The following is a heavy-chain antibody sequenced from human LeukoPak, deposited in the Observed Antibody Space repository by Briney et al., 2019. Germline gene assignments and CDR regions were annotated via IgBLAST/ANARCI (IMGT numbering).Heavy chain of an antibody. CDR2: IYTSGST. V-gene: IGHV4-61*02. J-gene: IGHJ5*02. CDR1: GGSISSGSYY. D-gene: IGHD2-8*01. Sequence: SQTLSLTCTLSGGSISSGSYYWSWLRQPAWKGLEWIGRIYTSGSTNYNPSLKSPVTISVDTSKNQFSLKLSSVTAADTAVYYCARGYCTNGVCYRNNWFDPWGQGTLVTVSS. CDR3: ARGYCTNGVCYRNNWFDP.